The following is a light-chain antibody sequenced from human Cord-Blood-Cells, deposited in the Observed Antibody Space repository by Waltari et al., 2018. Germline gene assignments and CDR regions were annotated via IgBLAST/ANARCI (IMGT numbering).Light chain of an antibody. Sequence: QSALTQPASASGSPGQSITISCTGTSSDVGSYNLVSWYQQHPGKAPKLMIYEGSKRPSGVSNRFSGSKSGNTASLTISGLQAEDEADYYCCSYAGSSTPWVFGGGTKLTVL. J-gene: IGLJ3*02. CDR1: SSDVGSYNL. CDR2: EGS. V-gene: IGLV2-23*01. CDR3: CSYAGSSTPWV.